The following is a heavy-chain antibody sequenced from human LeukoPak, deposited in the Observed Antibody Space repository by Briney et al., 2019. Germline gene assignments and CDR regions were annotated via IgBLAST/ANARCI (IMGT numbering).Heavy chain of an antibody. CDR1: GFTFDDYA. D-gene: IGHD6-13*01. CDR3: ARDGRNIAAAETGY. CDR2: ISWNSGSI. Sequence: GGSLRLSCAASGFTFDDYAMHWVRQAPGKGLEWVSGISWNSGSIGYADSVKGRFTISGDNAKNSLYLQMNSLRAEDTAVYYCARDGRNIAAAETGYWGQGTLVTVSS. J-gene: IGHJ4*02. V-gene: IGHV3-9*01.